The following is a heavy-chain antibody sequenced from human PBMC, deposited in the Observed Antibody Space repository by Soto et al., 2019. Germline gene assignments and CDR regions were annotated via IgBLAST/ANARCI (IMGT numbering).Heavy chain of an antibody. V-gene: IGHV3-23*01. Sequence: PGGSPRISCAAYGFTFSSYAMSWVRQAPGKGLEWVSAISGSGGSTYYADSVKGRFTISRDNSKNTLYLQMNSLRAEDTAVYYCAKDLRLPLGDSGGVPAAITAYFDDWGQGTRVTLSS. CDR3: AKDLRLPLGDSGGVPAAITAYFDD. J-gene: IGHJ4*02. CDR1: GFTFSSYA. CDR2: ISGSGGST. D-gene: IGHD2-2*02.